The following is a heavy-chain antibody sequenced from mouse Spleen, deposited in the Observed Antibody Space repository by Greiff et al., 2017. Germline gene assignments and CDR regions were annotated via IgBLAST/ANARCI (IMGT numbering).Heavy chain of an antibody. CDR1: GYTFTSYT. V-gene: IGHV1-4*01. Sequence: LQESGAELARPGASVKMSCKASGYTFTSYTMHWVKQRPGQGLEWIGYINPSSGYTKYNQKFKDKATLTADKSSSTAYMQLSSLTSEDSAVYYCARGGLNYAMDYWGQGTSVTVSS. J-gene: IGHJ4*01. CDR3: ARGGLNYAMDY. D-gene: IGHD2-2*01. CDR2: INPSSGYT.